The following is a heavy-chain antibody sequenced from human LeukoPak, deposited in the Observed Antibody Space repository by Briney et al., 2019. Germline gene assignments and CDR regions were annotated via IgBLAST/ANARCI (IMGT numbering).Heavy chain of an antibody. J-gene: IGHJ3*02. CDR3: AREKTTYYYDSSGDAFDI. D-gene: IGHD3-22*01. CDR2: IYTSGST. V-gene: IGHV4-4*07. Sequence: SETLSLTCTVSGGSISSYYWSWIRQPAGKGLEWIGRIYTSGSTNYNPSLKSRVTMSVDTSKNQFSLKLSSVTAADTAAYYCAREKTTYYYDSSGDAFDIWGQGTMVTVSS. CDR1: GGSISSYY.